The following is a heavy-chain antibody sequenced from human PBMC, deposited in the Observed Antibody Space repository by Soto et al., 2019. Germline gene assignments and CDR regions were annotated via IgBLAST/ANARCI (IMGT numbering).Heavy chain of an antibody. CDR1: GGSISSYY. CDR3: ARVVHDYSMLDFDY. V-gene: IGHV4-59*01. D-gene: IGHD4-4*01. J-gene: IGHJ4*02. Sequence: SETLSLTCTVSGGSISSYYWSWIRQPPGKGLEWIGYIYYSGSTNYNPSLKSRVTISVDTSKNQFSLKLSSVTAADTAVYYCARVVHDYSMLDFDYWGQGTLVTVSS. CDR2: IYYSGST.